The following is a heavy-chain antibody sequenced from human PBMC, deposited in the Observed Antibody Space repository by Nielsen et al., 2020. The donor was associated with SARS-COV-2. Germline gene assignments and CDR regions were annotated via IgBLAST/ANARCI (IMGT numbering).Heavy chain of an antibody. CDR2: ISSSSSTI. Sequence: GESLKISCAASGFTFSSYSMNWVRQAPGKGLEWVSYISSSSSTIYYADPVKGRFTISRDNAKNSLYLQMNSLRAEDTAVYYCARDVDTAMVYYYGMDVWGQGTTVTVSS. D-gene: IGHD5-18*01. CDR1: GFTFSSYS. J-gene: IGHJ6*02. V-gene: IGHV3-48*01. CDR3: ARDVDTAMVYYYGMDV.